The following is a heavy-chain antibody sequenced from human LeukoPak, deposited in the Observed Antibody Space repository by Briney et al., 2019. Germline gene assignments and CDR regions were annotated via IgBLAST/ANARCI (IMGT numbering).Heavy chain of an antibody. Sequence: ASVKVSCKTSGYTFISFNINWVRQAPGQGLEWMGWMNPNSGNTDYAQKFQGRVTMTRNISISTAYMELSSLRSEDTAVYYCARGLGLPSTFYYYMDVWGKGTTVTVSS. CDR3: ARGLGLPSTFYYYMDV. CDR2: MNPNSGNT. CDR1: GYTFISFN. J-gene: IGHJ6*03. V-gene: IGHV1-8*01. D-gene: IGHD5-12*01.